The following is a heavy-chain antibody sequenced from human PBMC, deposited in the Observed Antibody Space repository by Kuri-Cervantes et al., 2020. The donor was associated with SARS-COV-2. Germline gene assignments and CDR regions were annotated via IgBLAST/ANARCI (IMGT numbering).Heavy chain of an antibody. CDR2: IRSKAYGGTT. CDR3: TRDSIFGVVVDY. J-gene: IGHJ4*02. D-gene: IGHD3-3*01. Sequence: GGSLRLSCTASGFIFSDYYMTWIRQAPGKGLEWVGFIRSKAYGGTTEYAASVKGRFTISRDDSKSIAYLQMNSLKTEDTAVYYCTRDSIFGVVVDYWGQGTLVTVSS. V-gene: IGHV3-49*03. CDR1: GFIFSDYY.